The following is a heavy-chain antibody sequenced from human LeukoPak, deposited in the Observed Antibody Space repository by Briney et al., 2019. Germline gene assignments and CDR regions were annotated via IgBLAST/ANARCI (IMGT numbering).Heavy chain of an antibody. CDR3: ARVKYNWNDVGAFDI. D-gene: IGHD1-1*01. V-gene: IGHV1-2*04. CDR2: INPNSGGT. CDR1: GYTFTGYY. J-gene: IGHJ3*02. Sequence: ASVKLSCKASGYTFTGYYMHWVRQAPGQGLEWMGWINPNSGGTNYAQKFQGWVTMTRDTSISTAYMELSRLRSDDTAVYYCARVKYNWNDVGAFDIWGQGTMVTVSS.